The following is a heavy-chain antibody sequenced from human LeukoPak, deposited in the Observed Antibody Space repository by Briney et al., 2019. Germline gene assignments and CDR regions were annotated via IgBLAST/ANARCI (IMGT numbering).Heavy chain of an antibody. Sequence: PSETLSLTCTVSGGSISSYYWSWIRQPPGKGLEWIGYIYHSGSTYYNPSLKSRVTISVDRSKNQFSLKLSSVTAADTAVYYCARESGSGRIDYWGQGTLVTVSS. V-gene: IGHV4-59*12. CDR3: ARESGSGRIDY. D-gene: IGHD3-10*01. J-gene: IGHJ4*02. CDR2: IYHSGST. CDR1: GGSISSYY.